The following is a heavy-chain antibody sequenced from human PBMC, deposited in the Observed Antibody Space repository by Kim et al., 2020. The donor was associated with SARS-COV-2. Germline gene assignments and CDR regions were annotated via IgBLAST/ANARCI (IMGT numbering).Heavy chain of an antibody. J-gene: IGHJ6*03. V-gene: IGHV1-8*01. CDR2: MNPNNGNT. D-gene: IGHD2-8*02. CDR3: ARLDRVVYANFDYYYYMDV. Sequence: ASVKVSCKASGYTFTSFDINWVRQATGQGLEWMGWMNPNNGNTGYAQKFQGRVTMTRNTSVSTAYMELSSLRSEDTAVYYCARLDRVVYANFDYYYYMDVWGKGTTVTVSS. CDR1: GYTFTSFD.